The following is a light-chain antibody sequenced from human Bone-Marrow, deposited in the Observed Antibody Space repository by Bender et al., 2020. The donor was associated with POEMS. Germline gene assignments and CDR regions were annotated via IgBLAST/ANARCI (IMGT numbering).Light chain of an antibody. J-gene: IGLJ3*02. V-gene: IGLV1-44*01. CDR1: RSNIGSNA. CDR2: GND. Sequence: QSVLTQPPSVSGTPGQRVTISCSGSRSNIGSNAVNWYQQLPGAAPKVLIYGNDRRPSEVPDRFSGSRSGTSASLAISGLQSEDEADYYCAVWDDSLNGWVFGGGTKLTVL. CDR3: AVWDDSLNGWV.